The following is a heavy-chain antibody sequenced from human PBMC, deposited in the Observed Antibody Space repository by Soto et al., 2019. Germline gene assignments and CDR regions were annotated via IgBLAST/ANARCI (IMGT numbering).Heavy chain of an antibody. V-gene: IGHV3-15*07. CDR2: IKSKTDGGTT. CDR1: GFTFSNAW. D-gene: IGHD1-26*01. J-gene: IGHJ6*02. CDR3: TTEGVGAKNYYYGMAL. Sequence: PGGSLRLSCAASGFTFSNAWMNWVRQAPGKGLEWVGRIKSKTDGGTTDYAAPVKGRFTISRDDSKNTLYLQMNSLKTEDTAVYYCTTEGVGAKNYYYGMALWGQGTSVTVSS.